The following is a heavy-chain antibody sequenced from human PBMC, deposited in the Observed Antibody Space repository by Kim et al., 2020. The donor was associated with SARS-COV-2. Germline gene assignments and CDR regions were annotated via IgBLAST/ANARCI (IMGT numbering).Heavy chain of an antibody. CDR1: GGSFSGYY. Sequence: SETLSLTCAVYGGSFSGYYWSWIRQPPGKGLEWIGEINHSGSTNYNPSLKSRVTISVDTSKNQFSLKLSSVTAADTAVYYCARAKGIAAAGTRGHYYYG. CDR3: ARAKGIAAAGTRGHYYYG. D-gene: IGHD6-13*01. CDR2: INHSGST. V-gene: IGHV4-34*01. J-gene: IGHJ6*01.